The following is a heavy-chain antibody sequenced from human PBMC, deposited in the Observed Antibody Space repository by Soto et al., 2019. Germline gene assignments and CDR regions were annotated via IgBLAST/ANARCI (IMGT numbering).Heavy chain of an antibody. D-gene: IGHD6-19*01. Sequence: GGSLRLSCEASGFNFKKFAMGWVRQAPGEGLEWVSGISCCGGSTFYADSVKGRFSLARDDSKNTLSLQLNSLRVEDTAHYYCAKADGEQWLIPHLDNWGQGTQVTVSS. CDR3: AKADGEQWLIPHLDN. V-gene: IGHV3-23*01. CDR1: GFNFKKFA. CDR2: ISCCGGST. J-gene: IGHJ1*01.